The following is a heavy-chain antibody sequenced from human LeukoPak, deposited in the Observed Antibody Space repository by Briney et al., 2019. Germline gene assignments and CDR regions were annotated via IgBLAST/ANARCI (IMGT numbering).Heavy chain of an antibody. Sequence: SETLSLTCTVSGGSISSSRYYWGWIRQPPGKGLEWIGSIYHSGSTYYNPSLESRVAISIDTSKSQFSLKLSSVTAADTAVYYCARHPHSVIPPPRIAYYAFDVWGQGTTVTVSS. D-gene: IGHD3-16*02. CDR3: ARHPHSVIPPPRIAYYAFDV. CDR2: IYHSGST. CDR1: GGSISSSRYY. V-gene: IGHV4-39*01. J-gene: IGHJ6*02.